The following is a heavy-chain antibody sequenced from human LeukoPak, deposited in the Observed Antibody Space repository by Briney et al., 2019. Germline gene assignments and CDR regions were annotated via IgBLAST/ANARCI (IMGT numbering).Heavy chain of an antibody. D-gene: IGHD2-21*02. V-gene: IGHV3-9*01. CDR3: AKAAYCGGDCYPTD. J-gene: IGHJ4*02. CDR2: ISWNSGSI. Sequence: GGSLRLSCAASGFTFDDYAMHWVRQAPGKGLEWVSGISWNSGSIGYADSVKGRFTISRDNAKNSLYLQMNSLRAEDTALYYCAKAAYCGGDCYPTDWGQGTLVTVSS. CDR1: GFTFDDYA.